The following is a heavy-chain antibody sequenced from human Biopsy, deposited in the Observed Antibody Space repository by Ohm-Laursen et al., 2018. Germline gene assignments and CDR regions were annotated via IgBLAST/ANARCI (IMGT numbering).Heavy chain of an antibody. CDR2: ISGSGVTK. V-gene: IGHV3-11*01. D-gene: IGHD3-10*01. J-gene: IGHJ4*02. Sequence: SLRLSCTAFGFTFGDYYMSWIRQAPGKGLEWLSYISGSGVTKMYADSVKGLFTVSRDNAKNSLYLEMNNLTVEDTAVYYCATDGAGSYNENWGQGTLVSVSS. CDR3: ATDGAGSYNEN. CDR1: GFTFGDYY.